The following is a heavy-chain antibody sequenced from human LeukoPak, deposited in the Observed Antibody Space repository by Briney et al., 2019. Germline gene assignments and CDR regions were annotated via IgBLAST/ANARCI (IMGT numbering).Heavy chain of an antibody. CDR3: AKDMTTLYSKRRYYGMDV. J-gene: IGHJ6*02. D-gene: IGHD5-18*01. Sequence: GGSLRLSCAASGFTFNSYAMSWVRQASGKGLEWVSGISGGGDNTYYADSVKGRFTISRDTSKNMVYLEMNSLRAEDTAVYYCAKDMTTLYSKRRYYGMDVWGQGTTVTVSS. CDR1: GFTFNSYA. CDR2: ISGGGDNT. V-gene: IGHV3-23*01.